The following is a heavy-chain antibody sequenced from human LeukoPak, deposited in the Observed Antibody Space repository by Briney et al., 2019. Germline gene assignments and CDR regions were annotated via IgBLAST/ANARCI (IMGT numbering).Heavy chain of an antibody. Sequence: SETLSLTCTVSGGSISTGDYYWGWIRQSPGKGLEWIGSIRYSGTTYYNPSLKSRVTLSVDTSKNQFSLKLSSVTPAADTTVYYCARQLGRGLWTFDLWGQGTLVTVSS. V-gene: IGHV4-39*01. J-gene: IGHJ4*02. CDR2: IRYSGTT. CDR1: GGSISTGDYY. CDR3: ARQLGRGLWTFDL. D-gene: IGHD7-27*01.